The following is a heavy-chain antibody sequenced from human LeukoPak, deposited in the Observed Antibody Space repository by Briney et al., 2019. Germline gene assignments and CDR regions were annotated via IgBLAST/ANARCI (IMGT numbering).Heavy chain of an antibody. CDR2: ISYDGSNK. J-gene: IGHJ3*02. Sequence: GGSLRLSCAASGFTFSSYAMHWVRQAPGKGLEWVAVISYDGSNKYYADSVKGRFTTSRDNSKNTLYLQMNSLRAEDTAVYYRARDLGYDSSGYYPSDAFDIWGQGTMVTVSS. D-gene: IGHD3-22*01. CDR1: GFTFSSYA. CDR3: ARDLGYDSSGYYPSDAFDI. V-gene: IGHV3-30-3*01.